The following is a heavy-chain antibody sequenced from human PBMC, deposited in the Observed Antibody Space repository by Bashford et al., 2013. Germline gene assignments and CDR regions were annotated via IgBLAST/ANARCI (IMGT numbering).Heavy chain of an antibody. V-gene: IGHV5-51*01. CDR3: AKYGGYTYGSALYYFDH. J-gene: IGHJ4*02. CDR1: GYSFTSYW. CDR2: IHPGDSDT. Sequence: GESLKISCKGSGYSFTSYWVGWVRQMPGKGLEWMGIIHPGDSDTRYSPSFQGQVTISADKSISTAYLQFSSLKASDTAMYYCAKYGGYTYGSALYYFDHWGQGTPVTVSS. D-gene: IGHD5-18*01.